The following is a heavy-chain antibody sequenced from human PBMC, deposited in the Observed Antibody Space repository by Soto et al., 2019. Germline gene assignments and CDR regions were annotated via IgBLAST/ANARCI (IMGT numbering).Heavy chain of an antibody. Sequence: PGGSLRLSFAASGFTFSDYYMSWIRQAPGKGLEWVSYISSSSSYTDYADSVKGRFTISRDNAKNSLYLQMNSLRAEDTAVYYCARGDTIFGVVITYYFDYWGQGTLVTVSS. J-gene: IGHJ4*02. D-gene: IGHD3-3*01. CDR3: ARGDTIFGVVITYYFDY. V-gene: IGHV3-11*05. CDR2: ISSSSSYT. CDR1: GFTFSDYY.